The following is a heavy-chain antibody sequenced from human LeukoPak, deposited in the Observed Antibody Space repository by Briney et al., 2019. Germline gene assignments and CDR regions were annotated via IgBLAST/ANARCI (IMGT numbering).Heavy chain of an antibody. D-gene: IGHD6-19*01. CDR2: ISAYNGNT. CDR3: ARSHGYSSGWLYYYYGMDV. Sequence: GASVKVSCKASGYTFTSYGISWVRQAPGQGLEWMGWISAYNGNTNYAQKLQGRVTMTTDTSTSTAYMELRSLRSDDTAVYYCARSHGYSSGWLYYYYGMDVWGQGTTVTVSS. CDR1: GYTFTSYG. V-gene: IGHV1-18*01. J-gene: IGHJ6*02.